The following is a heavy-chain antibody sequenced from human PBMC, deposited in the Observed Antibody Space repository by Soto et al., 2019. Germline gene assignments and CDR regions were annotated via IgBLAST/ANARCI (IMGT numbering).Heavy chain of an antibody. CDR1: GDSVSSNSAA. Sequence: SPTLSLTCAISGDSVSSNSAAWNWIRQSPSRGLEWLGRTYYGSKWYNDYAVSVKSRITINPDTSKNQFSLQLNSVTPEDTAVYYCAREDRQWLLRASGYYYGMDVWGQATNVTVSS. D-gene: IGHD6-19*01. V-gene: IGHV6-1*01. J-gene: IGHJ6*02. CDR2: TYYGSKWYN. CDR3: AREDRQWLLRASGYYYGMDV.